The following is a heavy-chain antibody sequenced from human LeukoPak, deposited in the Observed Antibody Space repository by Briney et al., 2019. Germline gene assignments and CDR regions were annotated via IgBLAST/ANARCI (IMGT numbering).Heavy chain of an antibody. CDR2: FDPEDGET. J-gene: IGHJ1*01. Sequence: ASVKVSCKVSGYTLTELSMHWVRQAPGKGLEWMGGFDPEDGETIYAQKFQGRVTMNEDTSTDTAYMELSSLRSEDTAVYYCATLAFSGIAAAGTDFQHWGQGTLVTVSS. CDR1: GYTLTELS. CDR3: ATLAFSGIAAAGTDFQH. V-gene: IGHV1-24*01. D-gene: IGHD6-13*01.